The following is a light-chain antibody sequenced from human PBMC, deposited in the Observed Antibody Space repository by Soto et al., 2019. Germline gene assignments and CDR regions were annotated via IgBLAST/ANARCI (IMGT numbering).Light chain of an antibody. J-gene: IGLJ1*01. V-gene: IGLV2-14*01. CDR1: SSDIGRYDY. CDR2: GVT. CDR3: SSYTTSSTYV. Sequence: QSLLTQPASVSGSPGQSITISCTRTSSDIGRYDYVSWHQQHPGKAPKLIIHGVTHRPSGVSIRFAGSKSANTASLTISGLQAEDEAYYFCSSYTTSSTYVFGSGTKVTVL.